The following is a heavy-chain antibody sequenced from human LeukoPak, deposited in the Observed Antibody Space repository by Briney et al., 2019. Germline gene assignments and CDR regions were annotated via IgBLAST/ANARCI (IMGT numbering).Heavy chain of an antibody. D-gene: IGHD1-7*01. CDR2: IGTAADT. CDR3: ARGPIVGITETKGYFDY. Sequence: GGSLRLSCAASGFTFSNYDMHWVRQATGRGLEWVSSIGTAADTYYPGSVKGRFTISRENAKNSLYLQMNSLRAGDTAVYYYARGPIVGITETKGYFDYWGQGILVTVSS. CDR1: GFTFSNYD. V-gene: IGHV3-13*01. J-gene: IGHJ4*02.